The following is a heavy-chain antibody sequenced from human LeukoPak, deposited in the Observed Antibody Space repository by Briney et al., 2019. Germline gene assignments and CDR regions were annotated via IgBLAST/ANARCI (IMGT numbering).Heavy chain of an antibody. V-gene: IGHV3-9*01. CDR3: TKHSGIQHHYYYGMDV. D-gene: IGHD1-14*01. CDR1: GFTFDDYA. J-gene: IGHJ6*02. Sequence: GGSLRLSCAASGFTFDDYAMHWVRQAPGKGLEWVSGISWNSGSIGYADSVKGRFTISRDNSKNTLYLQMNSLRAEDTAVYYCTKHSGIQHHYYYGMDVWGQGTTVTVSS. CDR2: ISWNSGSI.